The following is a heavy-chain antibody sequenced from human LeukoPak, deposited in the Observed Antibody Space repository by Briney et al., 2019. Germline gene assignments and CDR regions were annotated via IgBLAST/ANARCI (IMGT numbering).Heavy chain of an antibody. CDR2: IDYSWST. D-gene: IGHD4-17*01. CDR3: ARAEYGDFLNWYFDL. CDR1: GGTISRDY. Sequence: SETLSLTCTVSGGTISRDYWSWIRQPPGKGLEWIAYIDYSWSTNYNPSLKSRLTISVDASKNQFSLTLSSVTAADTAVYYCARAEYGDFLNWYFDLWGRGTLVTVSS. J-gene: IGHJ2*01. V-gene: IGHV4-59*01.